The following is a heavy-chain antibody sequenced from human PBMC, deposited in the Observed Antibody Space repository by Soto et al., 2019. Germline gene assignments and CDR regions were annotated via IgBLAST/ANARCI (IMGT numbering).Heavy chain of an antibody. CDR1: GDSVSSNSAA. CDR2: TYYRSKWYN. V-gene: IGHV6-1*01. J-gene: IGHJ5*02. D-gene: IGHD6-13*01. Sequence: SQTLSLTCAISGDSVSSNSAAWNWIRQSPSRGLEWLGRTYYRSKWYNDYAVSVKSRITINPETSKNRPSRKLNTVSPEDTAVYYCARDMFVPQQLVTLFRHNCYDPMRKRNLVTVSS. CDR3: ARDMFVPQQLVTLFRHNCYDP.